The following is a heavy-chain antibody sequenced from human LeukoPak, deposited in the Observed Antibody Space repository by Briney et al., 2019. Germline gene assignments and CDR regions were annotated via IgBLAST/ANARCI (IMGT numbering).Heavy chain of an antibody. Sequence: ASVKVSCKTSGYTFTSYGISWVRQAPGQGLEWMGWISTYNGNTDYAQNLQGRVTMTKDTSTSTAYMELRSLRSDDTAVYYCARDPPRIAVAGTGDYWGRGTLVTVSS. V-gene: IGHV1-18*01. CDR3: ARDPPRIAVAGTGDY. CDR2: ISTYNGNT. D-gene: IGHD6-19*01. J-gene: IGHJ4*02. CDR1: GYTFTSYG.